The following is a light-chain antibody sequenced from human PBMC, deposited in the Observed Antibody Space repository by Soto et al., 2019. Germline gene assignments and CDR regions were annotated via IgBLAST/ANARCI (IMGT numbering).Light chain of an antibody. CDR2: DVS. Sequence: QSVLTQPPSVSGSPGQSITISCTGTSSDVGGYNYVSWYQQHPGKAPKLMIYDVSNRPSGVSTRFSSSKSGNTASLTISGLQAEDDADYYCSSYTSSSTPLDVFGTGTKVTVL. V-gene: IGLV2-14*01. J-gene: IGLJ1*01. CDR1: SSDVGGYNY. CDR3: SSYTSSSTPLDV.